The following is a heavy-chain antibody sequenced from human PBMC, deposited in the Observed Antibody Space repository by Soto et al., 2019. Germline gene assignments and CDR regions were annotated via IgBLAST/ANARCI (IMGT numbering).Heavy chain of an antibody. CDR3: ARETSDGYTTYYFDY. Sequence: ASVKVSCEASGYTFTSYGISWVRQAPGQGLEWMGWISAYNGNTNYAQKLQGRVTMTTDTSTSTAYMELRSLRSDDTAVYYCARETSDGYTTYYFDYWGQGTLVTVSS. CDR2: ISAYNGNT. J-gene: IGHJ4*02. V-gene: IGHV1-18*01. CDR1: GYTFTSYG. D-gene: IGHD5-12*01.